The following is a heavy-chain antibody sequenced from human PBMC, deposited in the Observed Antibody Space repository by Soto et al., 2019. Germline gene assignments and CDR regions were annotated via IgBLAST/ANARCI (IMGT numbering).Heavy chain of an antibody. Sequence: LSLTCSVSGGSISGSYWSWIRQSPGKGLEWLGYVYYTGSTNYSPSLRSRVSISVDTSKNEFSLRLSSVTAADTAVYFCARSVAVPGAHIDYWGQGTQVTVCS. CDR2: VYYTGST. CDR3: ARSVAVPGAHIDY. CDR1: GGSISGSY. D-gene: IGHD6-19*01. V-gene: IGHV4-59*01. J-gene: IGHJ4*02.